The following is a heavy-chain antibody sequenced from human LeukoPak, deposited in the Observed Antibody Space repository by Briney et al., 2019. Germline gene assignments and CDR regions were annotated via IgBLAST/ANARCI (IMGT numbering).Heavy chain of an antibody. CDR3: ARRTYCSSTSCFDAFDI. J-gene: IGHJ3*02. CDR1: GYSFTSYW. Sequence: LGESLKISCNGSGYSFTSYWIGWVRQMPGKGLEWMGIIYPGDSDTRYSPSFQGQVTISADKSISTAYLQWSSLKASDTAMYYCARRTYCSSTSCFDAFDIWGQGTMVTVSS. D-gene: IGHD2-2*01. CDR2: IYPGDSDT. V-gene: IGHV5-51*01.